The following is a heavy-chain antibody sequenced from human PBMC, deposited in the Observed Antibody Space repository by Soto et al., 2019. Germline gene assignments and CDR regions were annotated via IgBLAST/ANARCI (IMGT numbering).Heavy chain of an antibody. CDR2: IYYSGST. CDR1: VGSISSSSYY. J-gene: IGHJ4*02. CDR3: ARLPGYCSGDRCRIDY. V-gene: IGHV4-39*01. Sequence: PSETLSLTCTVSVGSISSSSYYWGRIRQPPGKGLEWIGSIYYSGSTYYNLSLKSRVTISVDTSKNQFSLKLSSVTAADTAVYFCARLPGYCSGDRCRIDYWGQGTLVTVSS. D-gene: IGHD2-15*01.